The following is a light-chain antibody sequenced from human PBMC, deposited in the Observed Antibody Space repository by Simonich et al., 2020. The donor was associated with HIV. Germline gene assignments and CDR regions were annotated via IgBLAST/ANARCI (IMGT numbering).Light chain of an antibody. V-gene: IGKV4-1*01. CDR2: WAS. Sequence: DIVIMQSPDSLAVSLGERATINCKSSPSVLYSSNNKNYLAWYQQKPGQPPKLLIYWASTRESGVPDRFSGSGSGTDFTLTISSLQAEDVAVYYCQQYYSTPLTFGGGTKVEIK. J-gene: IGKJ4*01. CDR3: QQYYSTPLT. CDR1: PSVLYSSNNKNY.